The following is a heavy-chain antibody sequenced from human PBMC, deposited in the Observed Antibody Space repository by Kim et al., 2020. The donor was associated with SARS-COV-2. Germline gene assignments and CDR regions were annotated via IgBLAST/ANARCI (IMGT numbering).Heavy chain of an antibody. CDR3: ARDQGSGGSGTYDF. J-gene: IGHJ4*02. Sequence: AQKFQGRLTMTRDTSMSTAYMELNRLRSDDTALYYCARDQGSGGSGTYDFWGQGTLVTVSS. V-gene: IGHV1-2*02. D-gene: IGHD2-15*01.